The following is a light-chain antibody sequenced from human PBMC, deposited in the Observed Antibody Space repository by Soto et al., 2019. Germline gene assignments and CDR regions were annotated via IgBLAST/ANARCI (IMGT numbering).Light chain of an antibody. CDR1: QSISNW. J-gene: IGKJ1*01. Sequence: DIQMTQSPSTLSASVGDRVTITCRASQSISNWLAWYQQKPGKAPKVLIYKASSLESGVPPRFSGTRSGTEFNLTISSLQPDDFATYYCQQYNSYCTFSQGTKVEIK. CDR3: QQYNSYCT. CDR2: KAS. V-gene: IGKV1-5*03.